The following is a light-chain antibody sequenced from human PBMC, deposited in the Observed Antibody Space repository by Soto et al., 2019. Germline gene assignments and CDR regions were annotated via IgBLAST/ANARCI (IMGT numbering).Light chain of an antibody. CDR2: GAS. CDR1: QSVSSY. CDR3: QQYGSSGT. Sequence: VFKQSPLTLSMAPGEGATLSCRASQSVSSYLAWYQQKPGQAPRLLIYGASNRATGIPDRFSGSGSGTDFTLTISRLEPEDFAVYYCQQYGSSGTFGQGTRLEIK. V-gene: IGKV3-20*01. J-gene: IGKJ5*01.